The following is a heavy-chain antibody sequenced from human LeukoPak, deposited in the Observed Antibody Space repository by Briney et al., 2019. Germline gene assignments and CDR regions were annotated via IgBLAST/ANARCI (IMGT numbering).Heavy chain of an antibody. CDR3: ARSNSYSSGWNPDYFDY. V-gene: IGHV4-38-2*02. CDR2: IYHSGST. D-gene: IGHD6-19*01. J-gene: IGHJ4*02. CDR1: GYSISSGYY. Sequence: SETLSLTCTVSGYSISSGYYWGWIRQPPGKGLEWIGSIYHSGSTYYNPSLKSRVTISVDTSKNQFSLKLSSVTAADTAVYYCARSNSYSSGWNPDYFDYWGQGTLVTVSS.